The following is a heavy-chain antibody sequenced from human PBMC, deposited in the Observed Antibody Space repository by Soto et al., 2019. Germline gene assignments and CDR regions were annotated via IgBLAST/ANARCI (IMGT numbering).Heavy chain of an antibody. CDR1: GFTFSSYA. CDR2: ISGSGGST. V-gene: IGHV3-23*01. Sequence: AGGSLRLSCAASGFTFSSYAMSWVRQAPGKGLEWVSAISGSGGSTYYADSVKGRFTISRDNSKNTLYLQMNSLRAEDTAVYYCAKDVSYSSGMSYFDYWGQGTLVTVSS. CDR3: AKDVSYSSGMSYFDY. D-gene: IGHD6-19*01. J-gene: IGHJ4*02.